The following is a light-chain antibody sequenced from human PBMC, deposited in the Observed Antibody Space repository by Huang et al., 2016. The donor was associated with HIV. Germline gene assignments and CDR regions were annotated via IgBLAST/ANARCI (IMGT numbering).Light chain of an antibody. J-gene: IGKJ2*02. CDR3: QQYNIWPPCT. V-gene: IGKV3-15*01. Sequence: EILLTQSPATLSVSPGERAPLSCRASQSVSSNLAWYQQKPGQAPRLLIYGAPTRAAGIPARFSGSGSETEFTLTISSLQSEDFAVYYCQQYNIWPPCTCGQGTKLEIK. CDR2: GAP. CDR1: QSVSSN.